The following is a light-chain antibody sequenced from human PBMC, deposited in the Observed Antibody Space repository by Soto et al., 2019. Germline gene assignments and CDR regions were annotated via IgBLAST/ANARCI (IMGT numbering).Light chain of an antibody. J-gene: IGKJ1*01. CDR1: QTISTW. V-gene: IGKV1-5*03. Sequence: IQRPQSPSTLSASVGDRVTITCRASQTISTWLAWYQQKPGKAPKLLIYRASSLESGVPSRFSGSGSGTEFTLTISSLQPDDFATYYCQQYNTFSPWTFGQGTKVDIK. CDR2: RAS. CDR3: QQYNTFSPWT.